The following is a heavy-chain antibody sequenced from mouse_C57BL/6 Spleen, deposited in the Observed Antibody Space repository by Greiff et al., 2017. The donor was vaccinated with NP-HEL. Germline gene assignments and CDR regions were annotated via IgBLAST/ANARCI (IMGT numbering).Heavy chain of an antibody. V-gene: IGHV2-9-1*01. CDR2: IWTGGGT. CDR1: GFSLTSYA. D-gene: IGHD4-1*01. Sequence: VKVVESGPGLVAPSQSLSITCTVSGFSLTSYAISWVRQPPGKGLEWLGVIWTGGGTNYNSALKSRLSISKDNSKSQVFLKMNSLQTDDTARYYCARSTGTGSPYAMDYWGQGTSVTVSS. CDR3: ARSTGTGSPYAMDY. J-gene: IGHJ4*01.